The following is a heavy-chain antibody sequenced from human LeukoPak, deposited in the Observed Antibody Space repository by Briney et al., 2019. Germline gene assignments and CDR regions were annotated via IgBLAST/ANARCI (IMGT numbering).Heavy chain of an antibody. V-gene: IGHV3-21*04. CDR3: ATDGAGFDT. CDR1: GFTFSSYS. Sequence: GGSLRLSCAASGFTFSSYSMNWVRQAPGKGLEWVSSISSSSSYIYYADSAKGRFPISRDNAKNSLYLQMNRLRADDTAVYYCATDGAGFDTWGQGVLVTVSS. CDR2: ISSSSSYI. J-gene: IGHJ5*02.